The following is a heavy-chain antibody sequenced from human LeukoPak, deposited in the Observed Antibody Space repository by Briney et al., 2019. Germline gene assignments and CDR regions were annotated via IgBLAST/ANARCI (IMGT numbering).Heavy chain of an antibody. CDR2: FYTSVDP. CDR3: ARGDSSGYLGY. Sequence: SETLSLTCTVSGVSVTTYFWRWIRQPADKGLEWIGRFYTSVDPSYNPSLRSRVTMSVYTSKNQFSLKLTSVTAADTAVYFCARGDSSGYLGYWGEGSLVTVSS. V-gene: IGHV4-4*07. J-gene: IGHJ4*02. D-gene: IGHD3-22*01. CDR1: GVSVTTYF.